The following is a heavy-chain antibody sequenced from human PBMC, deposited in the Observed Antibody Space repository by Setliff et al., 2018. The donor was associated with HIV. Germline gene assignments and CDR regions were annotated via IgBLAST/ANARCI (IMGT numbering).Heavy chain of an antibody. CDR3: ARAVVFASGNFWFDP. V-gene: IGHV4-61*09. D-gene: IGHD3-3*01. J-gene: IGHJ5*02. Sequence: PSETLSLTCTVSGGSIWSGSYYWTWIRQPAGKGLEWIGHITASGGATYNPSVKSRVSISLGSPSSEFSLRLTSVSAADTAVYYCARAVVFASGNFWFDPWGPGALGTVS. CDR1: GGSIWSGSYY. CDR2: ITASGGA.